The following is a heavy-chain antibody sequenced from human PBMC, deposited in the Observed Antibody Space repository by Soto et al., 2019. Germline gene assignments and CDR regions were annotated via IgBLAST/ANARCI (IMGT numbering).Heavy chain of an antibody. CDR3: ARVVATVTTYYFDY. CDR1: GGSISSGDYY. V-gene: IGHV4-30-4*01. D-gene: IGHD4-17*01. Sequence: SETLSLTCTVSGGSISSGDYYWSWIRQPPGKGLEWIGYIYYSGSTYYNPSLKSRVTISVDTSKNQFSLKLSSVAAADTAVYYCARVVATVTTYYFDYWGQGTLVTVSS. J-gene: IGHJ4*02. CDR2: IYYSGST.